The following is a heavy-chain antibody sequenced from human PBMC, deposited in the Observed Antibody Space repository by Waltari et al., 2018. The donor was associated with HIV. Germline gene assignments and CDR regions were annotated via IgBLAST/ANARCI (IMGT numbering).Heavy chain of an antibody. J-gene: IGHJ4*02. CDR3: TTAPGGERD. CDR2: IKSKTDGGTT. CDR1: GFSFGNDW. D-gene: IGHD3-16*01. Sequence: EVQLVESGGGLVKPGGSLSLSCAVSGFSFGNDWFNWVRPAPGKGLEWVGRIKSKTDGGTTDYAAPVKGRFTISRDDSKNTLSLQMNSLKTEDTAVYYCTTAPGGERDWGQGTLVTVSS. V-gene: IGHV3-15*01.